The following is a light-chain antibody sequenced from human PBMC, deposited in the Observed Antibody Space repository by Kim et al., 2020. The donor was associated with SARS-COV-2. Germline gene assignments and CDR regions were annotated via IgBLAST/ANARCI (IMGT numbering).Light chain of an antibody. J-gene: IGKJ4*01. V-gene: IGKV3-20*01. Sequence: SPGERATLSCRARQSVSSSYLAWYQQKPGQAPRLLIYGASSRATGIPDRFSGSGSGTDFTLTISRLEPEDFAVYYCQQYGSSRVTFGGGTKVDIK. CDR3: QQYGSSRVT. CDR1: QSVSSSY. CDR2: GAS.